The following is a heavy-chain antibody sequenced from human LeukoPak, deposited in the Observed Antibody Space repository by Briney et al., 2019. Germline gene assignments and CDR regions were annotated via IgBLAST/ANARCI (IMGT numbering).Heavy chain of an antibody. CDR3: ARARGYSGYDFGSVYWFDP. J-gene: IGHJ5*02. CDR1: GGSISSGGYY. D-gene: IGHD5-12*01. Sequence: SQTLTLTCAVSGGSISSGGYYWSWIRQPPGKGLEWIGYIYHSESTYYNPSLKSRVTISVDRSKTQFSLKLSSVTAADTAVYYCARARGYSGYDFGSVYWFDPWGQGTLVTVSS. CDR2: IYHSEST. V-gene: IGHV4-30-2*01.